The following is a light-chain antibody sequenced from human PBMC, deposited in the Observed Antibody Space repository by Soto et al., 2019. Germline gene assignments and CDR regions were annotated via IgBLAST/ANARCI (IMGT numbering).Light chain of an antibody. CDR3: QQYGSSPQT. Sequence: EIVLTQSPATLSLSPGERATLSCAASQSVSSSYLAWYQQKPGLAPRLLIYDASSRATGIPDRFSGSGSGTDFTLTISRLEPEDFAVYYCQQYGSSPQTFGQGTKVDI. CDR2: DAS. J-gene: IGKJ1*01. CDR1: QSVSSSY. V-gene: IGKV3D-20*01.